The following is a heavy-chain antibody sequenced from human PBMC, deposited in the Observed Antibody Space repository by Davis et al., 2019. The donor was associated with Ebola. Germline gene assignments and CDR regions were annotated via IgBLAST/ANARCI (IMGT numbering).Heavy chain of an antibody. CDR1: GGSISSYY. D-gene: IGHD3-3*01. CDR2: IYYSGST. Sequence: PGGSLRLSCTVSGGSISSYYWSWIRQPPGKGLEWIGYIYYSGSTNYNPSLKSRVTISVDTSKNQFSLKLSSVTAADTAVYYCARALRHDFWSGYWYYFDYWGQGTLVTVSS. V-gene: IGHV4-59*01. CDR3: ARALRHDFWSGYWYYFDY. J-gene: IGHJ4*02.